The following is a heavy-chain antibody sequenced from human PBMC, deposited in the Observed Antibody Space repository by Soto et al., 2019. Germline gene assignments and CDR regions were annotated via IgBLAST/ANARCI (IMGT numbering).Heavy chain of an antibody. CDR2: IYYSGST. D-gene: IGHD3-9*01. V-gene: IGHV4-39*01. CDR1: GGSISSSSYY. J-gene: IGHJ6*02. CDR3: ARGGRLRYRPLGLWNVYYYGMDV. Sequence: PSETLSLTCTVSGGSISSSSYYWGWIRQPPGKGLEWIGSIYYSGSTYYNPSLKSRVTISVDTSKNQFSLKLSSVTAADTAVYYCARGGRLRYRPLGLWNVYYYGMDVWGQGTTVTVSS.